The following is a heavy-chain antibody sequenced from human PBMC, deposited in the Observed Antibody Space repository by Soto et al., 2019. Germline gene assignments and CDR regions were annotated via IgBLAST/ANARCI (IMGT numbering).Heavy chain of an antibody. D-gene: IGHD3-10*01. CDR3: AKGLGGSGAYNWFDP. CDR1: RFAFSSYA. J-gene: IGHJ5*02. Sequence: EVQLLESGGGLVQPGGSLRLSCATSRFAFSSYAMSWVRQAPGKGLEWVSAIGGSGHSTFYADSVRGRFTISRDNSKNTLYLRRDSLRAEDTAFYCCAKGLGGSGAYNWFDPWGQGTLVTVSS. V-gene: IGHV3-23*01. CDR2: IGGSGHST.